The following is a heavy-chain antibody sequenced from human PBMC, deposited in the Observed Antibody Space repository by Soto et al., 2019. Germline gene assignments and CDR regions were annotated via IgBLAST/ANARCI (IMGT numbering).Heavy chain of an antibody. V-gene: IGHV4-59*01. D-gene: IGHD1-26*01. CDR1: GGSISSYY. CDR2: IYYSGST. J-gene: IGHJ4*02. Sequence: SETLSLTCTVSGGSISSYYWSWIRQPPGKGLEWIGYIYYSGSTNYNPSLKSRVTISVDTSKNQFSLKLSSVTAADTAVYYCARVPEWERPMGLDYWGQGTLVTVSS. CDR3: ARVPEWERPMGLDY.